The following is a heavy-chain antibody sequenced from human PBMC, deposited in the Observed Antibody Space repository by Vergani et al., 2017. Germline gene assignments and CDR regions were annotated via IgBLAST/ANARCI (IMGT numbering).Heavy chain of an antibody. CDR1: GVSMQSGSFY. J-gene: IGHJ3*01. CDR3: ARDNKQLRPRAFDL. D-gene: IGHD4-23*01. Sequence: QVQLHESGPGLVKPSETLSLICSVSGVSMQSGSFYWTWIRQTAGRRLEWMGRVYPSGTTNYNPSLNGRVTIFVDKSKNILSLRLNSVTAADTAVYYCARDNKQLRPRAFDLWGQGTMVTVSS. V-gene: IGHV4-61*02. CDR2: VYPSGTT.